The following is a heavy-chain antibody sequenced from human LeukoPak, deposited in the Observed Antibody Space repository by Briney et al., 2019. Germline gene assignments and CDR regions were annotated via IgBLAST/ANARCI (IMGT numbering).Heavy chain of an antibody. CDR3: ARDCTSTSCPYYYYYYMDV. CDR1: GYTLTSYG. D-gene: IGHD2-2*01. J-gene: IGHJ6*03. V-gene: IGHV1-18*01. CDR2: ISAYNGNT. Sequence: ASVKVPCKASGYTLTSYGISWVRQAPGQGLEWMGWISAYNGNTNYAQKLQGRVTMTTDTSTSTAYMELRSLRSDDTAVYYCARDCTSTSCPYYYYYYMDVWGKGTTVTVSS.